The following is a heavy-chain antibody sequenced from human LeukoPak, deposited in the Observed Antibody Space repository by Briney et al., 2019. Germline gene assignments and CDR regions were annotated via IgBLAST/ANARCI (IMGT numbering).Heavy chain of an antibody. CDR2: IFRGDDT. D-gene: IGHD3-10*01. Sequence: GGSPRLSCAASGFTFSSYEMNWDRQAPGKGLEWVSVIFRGDDTNYVDSVKGRFTIFRDNSKNTLYLQMNSLTAEDTAVYYCARHVWFGEHNGHENWFDPWGQGTLVIVSS. CDR3: ARHVWFGEHNGHENWFDP. V-gene: IGHV3-66*04. CDR1: GFTFSSYE. J-gene: IGHJ5*02.